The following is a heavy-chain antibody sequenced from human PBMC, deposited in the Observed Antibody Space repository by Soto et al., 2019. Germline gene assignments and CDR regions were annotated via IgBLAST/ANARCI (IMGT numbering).Heavy chain of an antibody. Sequence: GGSLRLSCAASGFTFSSYGMHWVRQAPGKGLEWVAVISYDGSNKYYADSVKGRFTISRDNSKNTLYLQMNSLRAEDTAVYYCAKEYYYDSSGYGHWFDPWGQGTLVTVSS. D-gene: IGHD3-22*01. CDR1: GFTFSSYG. CDR3: AKEYYYDSSGYGHWFDP. CDR2: ISYDGSNK. J-gene: IGHJ5*02. V-gene: IGHV3-30*18.